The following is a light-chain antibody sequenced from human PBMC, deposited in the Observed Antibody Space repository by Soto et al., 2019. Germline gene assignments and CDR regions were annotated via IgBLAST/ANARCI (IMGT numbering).Light chain of an antibody. CDR1: NSDVGAYIF. V-gene: IGLV2-8*01. CDR2: DVN. Sequence: QSALTQPPSASGSPGQSVTISCTGTNSDVGAYIFVSWYQQHPGKAPKLMVYDVNRRPPGVPDRFFGSKSGNTASLTVSGLQAEDEADYYCVSFAGGTYVFGTGTKLTVL. CDR3: VSFAGGTYV. J-gene: IGLJ1*01.